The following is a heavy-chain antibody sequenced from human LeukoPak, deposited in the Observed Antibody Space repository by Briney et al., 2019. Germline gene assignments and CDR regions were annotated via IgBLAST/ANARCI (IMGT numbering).Heavy chain of an antibody. CDR3: AREGSPRYCSSTSCPSNFDY. Sequence: SETLSLTCAVSGYSSCSVYYWGWIPQPPGKGLEWIGSINHSGSTYYNPSLKSRVTISVDTSKNQFSLKLSSVTAADTAVYYCAREGSPRYCSSTSCPSNFDYWGQGTLVTVSS. V-gene: IGHV4-38-2*02. D-gene: IGHD2-2*01. J-gene: IGHJ4*02. CDR2: INHSGST. CDR1: GYSSCSVYY.